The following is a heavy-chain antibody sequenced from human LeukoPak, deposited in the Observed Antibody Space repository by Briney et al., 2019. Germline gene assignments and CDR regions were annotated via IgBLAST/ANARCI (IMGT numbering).Heavy chain of an antibody. CDR1: GYTFTDSY. Sequence: ASVKVSCKPSGYTFTDSYIHWVRQAPGVGLQWMGWISPNNGDTKYAEGFQDRVTMTRDTSINTAYMELTRLTPDDTAVYYCVRSPSWASAYWGRGTLVTVSS. D-gene: IGHD7-27*01. CDR2: ISPNNGDT. J-gene: IGHJ4*02. V-gene: IGHV1-2*02. CDR3: VRSPSWASAY.